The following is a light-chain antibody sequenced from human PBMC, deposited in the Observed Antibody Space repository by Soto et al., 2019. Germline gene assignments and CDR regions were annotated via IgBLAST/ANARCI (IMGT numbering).Light chain of an antibody. Sequence: QSVLTQPPSVSEAPRQRVTISCSGSSSNIGNNAVNWYQQLPGKAPKLLIYYDDLLTSGVSDRFSDSKSGTSTSLAISGLQSEDEAYYYCAAWDDSLNGLVFGGGTKLTVL. J-gene: IGLJ2*01. CDR1: SSNIGNNA. CDR2: YDD. V-gene: IGLV1-36*01. CDR3: AAWDDSLNGLV.